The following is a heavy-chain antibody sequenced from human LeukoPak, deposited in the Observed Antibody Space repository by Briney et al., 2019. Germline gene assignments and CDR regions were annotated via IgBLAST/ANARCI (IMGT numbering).Heavy chain of an antibody. Sequence: PSETLSLTCAVYGGSFSGYYWSWIRQPPGKGLEWIGEINHSGSTNYNPSLKSRVTISVDTSKNQFSLKLSSVTAADTAVYYCASVSGEDSSGYVLDYWGQGTLVTVSS. D-gene: IGHD3-22*01. J-gene: IGHJ4*02. V-gene: IGHV4-34*01. CDR1: GGSFSGYY. CDR2: INHSGST. CDR3: ASVSGEDSSGYVLDY.